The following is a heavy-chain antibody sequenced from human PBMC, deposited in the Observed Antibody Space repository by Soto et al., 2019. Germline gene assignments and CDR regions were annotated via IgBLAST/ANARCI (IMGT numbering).Heavy chain of an antibody. J-gene: IGHJ4*02. D-gene: IGHD3-9*01. Sequence: QVQLVESGGGVVQPGRSLRLSCAASGFTFSSYGMHWVRQAPGKGLEWVAVISYDGSNKYYADSVKGRFTISRDNYKNTLYLKMNSLRAEDTAVYYCAKDTNGGRYDILTGYHFGSPWGQGTLVTVSS. CDR1: GFTFSSYG. CDR3: AKDTNGGRYDILTGYHFGSP. CDR2: ISYDGSNK. V-gene: IGHV3-30*18.